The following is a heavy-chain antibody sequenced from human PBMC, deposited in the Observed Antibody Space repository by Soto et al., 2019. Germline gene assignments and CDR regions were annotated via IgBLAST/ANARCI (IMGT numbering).Heavy chain of an antibody. V-gene: IGHV4-59*08. CDR2: IYYSGST. Sequence: SETLSLTCTVSGGSISSYYWSWIRQPPGKGLEWIGYIYYSGSTNYNPSLKSRVTISVDTSKNQFSLKLSSVTAADTAVYYCARRDIQGPIDYWGQGTLVTVS. J-gene: IGHJ4*02. CDR3: ARRDIQGPIDY. CDR1: GGSISSYY.